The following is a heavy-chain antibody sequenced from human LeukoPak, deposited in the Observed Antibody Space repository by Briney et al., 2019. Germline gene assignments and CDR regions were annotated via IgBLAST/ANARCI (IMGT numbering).Heavy chain of an antibody. CDR1: GYTFTGYY. D-gene: IGHD4-23*01. CDR3: ARDRATTVVTHVSY. V-gene: IGHV1-2*02. CDR2: INPNSGGT. Sequence: GASVKVSCKASGYTFTGYYMHWVRQAPGQGLEWMGWINPNSGGTNYAQKFQGRVTMTRDTSTSTVYMELSSLRSEDTAVYYCARDRATTVVTHVSYWGQGTLVTVSS. J-gene: IGHJ4*02.